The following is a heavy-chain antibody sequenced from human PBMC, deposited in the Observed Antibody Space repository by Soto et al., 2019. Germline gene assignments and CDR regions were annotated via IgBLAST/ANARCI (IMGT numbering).Heavy chain of an antibody. CDR2: ISGGGNNI. V-gene: IGHV3-23*01. J-gene: IGHJ4*02. Sequence: QAGGSLRLSCAASGFTFSSYAMSWVRLAPGKGLEWVSGISGGGNNIYYADSVKGRFTISRDNSKNTLYLQMNSLRAEDTAVYYGAKVFHGSDWSNDYWGQGTLVTVSS. D-gene: IGHD6-19*01. CDR1: GFTFSSYA. CDR3: AKVFHGSDWSNDY.